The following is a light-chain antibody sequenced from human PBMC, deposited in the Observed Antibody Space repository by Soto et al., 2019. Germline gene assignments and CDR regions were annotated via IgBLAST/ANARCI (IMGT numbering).Light chain of an antibody. J-gene: IGKJ2*01. Sequence: EIVLTQSPGTLSLSPGERATLSCRASQSIGSNFLAWYQQKPGQAPRLLIYAASLRATGVPDTFSGSGSATDFTLTISRLEPEDFAVYFCQQYCSSPPHTFGQGTTLEIK. CDR1: QSIGSNF. V-gene: IGKV3-20*01. CDR3: QQYCSSPPHT. CDR2: AAS.